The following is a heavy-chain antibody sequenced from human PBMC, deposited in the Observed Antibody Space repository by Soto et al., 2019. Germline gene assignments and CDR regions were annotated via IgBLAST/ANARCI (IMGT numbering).Heavy chain of an antibody. D-gene: IGHD3-3*01. V-gene: IGHV2-5*02. CDR2: IYWDDDK. J-gene: IGHJ4*02. CDR1: GFSLSTTGVG. Sequence: QMTLKESGPTLVKPTQTLTQTGTFSGFSLSTTGVGVGWIRQPPGKALEWLALIYWDDDKRYSPSLKSRLTITKVTSKNQVVLTMTSMDPVDSGTYFCAHRRVGRELDYWGQGTLVTVSS. CDR3: AHRRVGRELDY.